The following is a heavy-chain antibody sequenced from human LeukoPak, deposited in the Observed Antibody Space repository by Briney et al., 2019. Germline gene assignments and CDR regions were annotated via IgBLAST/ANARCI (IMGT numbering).Heavy chain of an antibody. CDR1: GASINSSY. CDR2: ISYSGST. Sequence: SETLSLTCTVSGASINSSYWSWIPQPPGKGLEWIGYISYSGSTNSNPSLRSRVTMSVDTSKNQFSLKLTSRTAADTAVYYCARGRSGGVVTLDYWGQGTLVTVSS. D-gene: IGHD2-21*02. J-gene: IGHJ4*02. V-gene: IGHV4-59*01. CDR3: ARGRSGGVVTLDY.